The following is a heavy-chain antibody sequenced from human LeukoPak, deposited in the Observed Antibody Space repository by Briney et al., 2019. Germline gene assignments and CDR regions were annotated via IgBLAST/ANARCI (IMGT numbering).Heavy chain of an antibody. J-gene: IGHJ4*02. Sequence: ASVKVSCKVSGYTLTELSMHWVRQAPGKGLEWMGGFDSEDGETIYAQKFRGRVTMAEDTSTDTAYMELSSLRSEDTAVYYCATWSCSGGSCYSGLRDYWGQGTLVTVSS. D-gene: IGHD2-15*01. V-gene: IGHV1-24*01. CDR1: GYTLTELS. CDR3: ATWSCSGGSCYSGLRDY. CDR2: FDSEDGET.